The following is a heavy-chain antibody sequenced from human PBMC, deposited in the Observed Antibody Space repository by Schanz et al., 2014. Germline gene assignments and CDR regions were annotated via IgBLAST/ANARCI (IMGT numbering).Heavy chain of an antibody. V-gene: IGHV1-2*02. Sequence: QVQLVQSGAAVKKPGASVTVSCTASGYTLTAYYMHWVRQAPGQGLEWMGWINPDSGGTNYAQKFQGRVTMTRDMSINTAYMELSRLRADDSAVYYCASDFWSGYSHYYYGLDVWGQGTTVTVSS. CDR3: ASDFWSGYSHYYYGLDV. D-gene: IGHD3-3*01. CDR1: GYTLTAYY. J-gene: IGHJ6*02. CDR2: INPDSGGT.